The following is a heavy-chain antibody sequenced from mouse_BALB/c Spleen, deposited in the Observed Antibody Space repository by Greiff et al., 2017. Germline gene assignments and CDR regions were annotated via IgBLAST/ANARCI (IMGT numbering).Heavy chain of an antibody. CDR3: ARRDYDTSMDY. J-gene: IGHJ4*01. D-gene: IGHD2-4*01. CDR2: ISSGGST. Sequence: EVKLVESGGGLVKPGGSLKLSCAASGFTFSSYAMSWVRQTPEKRLEWVASISSGGSTYYPDSVKGRFTISRDNARNILYLQMSSLRSEDTAMYYCARRDYDTSMDYWGQGTSVTVSS. V-gene: IGHV5-6-5*01. CDR1: GFTFSSYA.